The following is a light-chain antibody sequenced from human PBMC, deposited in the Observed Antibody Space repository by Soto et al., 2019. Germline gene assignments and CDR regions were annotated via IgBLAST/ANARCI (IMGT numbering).Light chain of an antibody. J-gene: IGKJ1*01. CDR3: QQYGDSPRT. V-gene: IGKV3-20*01. CDR2: GAS. CDR1: QSVSSSY. Sequence: IVFTQSPCTLSLSPGERATLSCRASQSVSSSYLAWYQQKPGQAPRLLIYGASSRATGIPDRFSGSGSGTDFTLTISRLEPEDFAVYYCQQYGDSPRTFGQGTKVDIK.